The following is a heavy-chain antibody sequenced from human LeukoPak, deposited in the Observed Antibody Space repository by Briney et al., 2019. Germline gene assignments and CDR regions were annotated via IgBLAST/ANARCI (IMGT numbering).Heavy chain of an antibody. Sequence: GGSLRLSCAASGNYWMHWVRQAPGKELVWASHINGDGSWTTYADSVKGRFTISKDNAKNTVYLQMNNLRAEDTAVYYCVSFYETYWGRGTLVTVSS. CDR3: VSFYETY. J-gene: IGHJ4*02. V-gene: IGHV3-74*01. CDR2: INGDGSWT. CDR1: GNYW. D-gene: IGHD2-2*01.